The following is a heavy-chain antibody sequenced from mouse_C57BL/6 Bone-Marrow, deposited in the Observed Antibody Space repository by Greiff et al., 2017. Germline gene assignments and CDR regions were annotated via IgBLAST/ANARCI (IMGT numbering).Heavy chain of an antibody. D-gene: IGHD2-4*01. J-gene: IGHJ2*01. V-gene: IGHV14-1*01. Sequence: VQLQQSGAELVRPGASVYLSCTASGFYITDYYMHWLKQRPQQSLVWIGRIVPEDGDTEYAPTFQGKATMTADTSTNTAYLQRSSLTSEDTAVYYCTPIYYDYDDYWGQGTTLTVSS. CDR1: GFYITDYY. CDR3: TPIYYDYDDY. CDR2: IVPEDGDT.